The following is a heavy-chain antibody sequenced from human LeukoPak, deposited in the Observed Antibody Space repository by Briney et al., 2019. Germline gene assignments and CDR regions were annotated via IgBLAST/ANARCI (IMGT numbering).Heavy chain of an antibody. J-gene: IGHJ6*02. Sequence: SETLSLTCTVSGGSISSGDYYWSWIRQPPGKGLEWIGYIYYSGSTYCNPSLKSRVTISVDTSKNRFSLKLSSVTAADTAVYYCAREGRTFYYDFWSGYYTGSGMDVWGQGTTVTVSS. CDR1: GGSISSGDYY. D-gene: IGHD3-3*01. CDR2: IYYSGST. V-gene: IGHV4-30-4*01. CDR3: AREGRTFYYDFWSGYYTGSGMDV.